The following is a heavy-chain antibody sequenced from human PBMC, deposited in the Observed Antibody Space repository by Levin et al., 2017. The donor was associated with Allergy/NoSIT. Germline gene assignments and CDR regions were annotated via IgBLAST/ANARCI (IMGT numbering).Heavy chain of an antibody. CDR2: INHSGST. V-gene: IGHV4-34*01. D-gene: IGHD3-3*01. CDR3: ARGRGTIFTPLQYFQH. J-gene: IGHJ1*01. Sequence: PSETLSLTCAVYGGSFSGYYWSWIRQPPGKGLEWIGEINHSGSTNYNPSLKSRVTISVDTSKNQFSLKLSSVTAADTAVYYCARGRGTIFTPLQYFQHWGQGTLVTVSS. CDR1: GGSFSGYY.